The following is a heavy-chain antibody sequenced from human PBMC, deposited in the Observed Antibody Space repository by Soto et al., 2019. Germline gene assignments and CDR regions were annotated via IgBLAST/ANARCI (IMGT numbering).Heavy chain of an antibody. V-gene: IGHV1-46*01. Sequence: QEQLGQSGAEVEKPGASVNVSCKASGYTFTSYFVHWVRQTPGQGLEWMGLINTSNGKTDHTEKFQGRITMTRDTSQSTVYITLSSLKSEDTAVYFCARATLPSAIGGGSFGMDVWGQGTTVTVSS. J-gene: IGHJ6*02. CDR2: INTSNGKT. D-gene: IGHD2-21*01. CDR3: ARATLPSAIGGGSFGMDV. CDR1: GYTFTSYF.